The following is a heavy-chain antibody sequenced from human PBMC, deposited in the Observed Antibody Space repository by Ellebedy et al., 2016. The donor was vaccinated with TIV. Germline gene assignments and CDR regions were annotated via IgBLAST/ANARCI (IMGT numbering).Heavy chain of an antibody. V-gene: IGHV4-61*05. CDR1: GGSISSSSYY. J-gene: IGHJ6*03. CDR3: ARDLGWYSSHMDV. CDR2: IYYSGST. D-gene: IGHD6-13*01. Sequence: SETLSLTXTVSGGSISSSSYYWGWIRQPPGKGLEWIGYIYYSGSTNYNPSLKSRVTISVDTSKNQFSLKLSSVTAADTAVYYCARDLGWYSSHMDVWGKGTTVTVSS.